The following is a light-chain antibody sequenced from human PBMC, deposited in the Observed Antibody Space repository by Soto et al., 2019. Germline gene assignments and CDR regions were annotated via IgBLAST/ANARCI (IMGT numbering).Light chain of an antibody. CDR1: GSDVADFNY. CDR2: EVS. J-gene: IGLJ2*01. Sequence: QSALTQPASVSGSPGQSITISCTGTGSDVADFNYVSWYQQHPGKVPKLMIYEVSDRPSGVSNRFSGSKSGNTASLTISGLQAEDEADYYCSSYTTSNTVVFGGGTKLTVL. CDR3: SSYTTSNTVV. V-gene: IGLV2-14*01.